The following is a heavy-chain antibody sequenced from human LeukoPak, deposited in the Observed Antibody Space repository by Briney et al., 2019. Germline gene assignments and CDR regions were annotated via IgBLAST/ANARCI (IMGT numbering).Heavy chain of an antibody. CDR2: ISSSGSTI. J-gene: IGHJ4*02. Sequence: PGGSLRLSCAASGFTFSSYEMNWVRQAPGKGLEWVSYISSSGSTIYYADSVKGRLTISRDNAKNSLYLQMNSLRAEDTAVYYCARDPFADYGSGSYYKSHWGQGTLVTVSS. CDR1: GFTFSSYE. CDR3: ARDPFADYGSGSYYKSH. V-gene: IGHV3-48*03. D-gene: IGHD3-10*01.